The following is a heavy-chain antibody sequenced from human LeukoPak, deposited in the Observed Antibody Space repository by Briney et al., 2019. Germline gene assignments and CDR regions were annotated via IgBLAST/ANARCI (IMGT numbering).Heavy chain of an antibody. D-gene: IGHD6-19*01. CDR2: INHSGST. J-gene: IGHJ6*02. Sequence: SETLSLTCAVYGGSFSGYYWSWIRQPPGKGLEWIGEINHSGSTNYNPSLKSRVTISVDTTKNQFSLKLSSMTAADTAVYYCATSRIAVAGTGYYGMDVWGQGTTVTVSS. CDR3: ATSRIAVAGTGYYGMDV. CDR1: GGSFSGYY. V-gene: IGHV4-34*01.